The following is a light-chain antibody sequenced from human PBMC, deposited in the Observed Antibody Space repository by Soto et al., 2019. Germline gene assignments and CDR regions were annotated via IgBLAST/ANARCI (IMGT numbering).Light chain of an antibody. J-gene: IGKJ2*01. CDR3: HQYGGSPNT. CDR2: GTS. V-gene: IGKV3-20*01. Sequence: EIVLTQSPGTLSLSPGERATLSCRASQSVNSRYFAWYQQKPGLAPRLLIYGTSTRATGVPDRFSGGGSGTDFTLTITRLEPEDFAVYYCHQYGGSPNTFGQGTKLEI. CDR1: QSVNSRY.